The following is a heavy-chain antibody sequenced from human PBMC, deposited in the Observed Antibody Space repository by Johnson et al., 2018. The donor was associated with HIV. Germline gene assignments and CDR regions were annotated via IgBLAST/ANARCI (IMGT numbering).Heavy chain of an antibody. Sequence: VQLLESGGGLVQPGGSLRLSCAASGFTFSSYAMSWVRQAPGKGMEWVSGISGSGGSTYYADAVKGRFTISRDNSKNTLYLQMNSLRAGDTAVYYCARAIFNYDSSGYPASDAFDIWGQGTMVTVSS. V-gene: IGHV3-23*01. CDR3: ARAIFNYDSSGYPASDAFDI. D-gene: IGHD3-22*01. J-gene: IGHJ3*02. CDR2: ISGSGGST. CDR1: GFTFSSYA.